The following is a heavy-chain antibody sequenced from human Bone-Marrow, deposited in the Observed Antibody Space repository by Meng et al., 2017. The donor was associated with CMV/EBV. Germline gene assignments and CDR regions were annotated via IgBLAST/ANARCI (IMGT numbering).Heavy chain of an antibody. J-gene: IGHJ4*02. CDR1: GYTVTDYY. CDR3: ARSSGWSRFDY. CDR2: INPNDDT. Sequence: QVQLWQSGAEVKKPGASVKVSCKASGYTVTDYYIHWVRQAPGQWLEWMGWINPNDDTNYAQNFQGRVTMTRDMSINTVYMELSRLTSDDAAVYHCARSSGWSRFDYWGLGTLVTVSS. V-gene: IGHV1-2*02. D-gene: IGHD6-19*01.